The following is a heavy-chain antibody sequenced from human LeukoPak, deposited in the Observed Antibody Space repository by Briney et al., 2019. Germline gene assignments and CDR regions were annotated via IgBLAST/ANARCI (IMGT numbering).Heavy chain of an antibody. CDR2: IKQDGSEK. CDR1: GFTFSSYW. CDR3: ARGYSGYDYYSLGY. D-gene: IGHD5-12*01. J-gene: IGHJ4*02. V-gene: IGHV3-7*01. Sequence: GGSLRLSCAASGFTFSSYWMSWVRQAPGKGLEWVANIKQDGSEKYYVDSVKGRFTISRDNAKNSLNLQMSSLRAEDTAVYYCARGYSGYDYYSLGYWGQGTLVTVSS.